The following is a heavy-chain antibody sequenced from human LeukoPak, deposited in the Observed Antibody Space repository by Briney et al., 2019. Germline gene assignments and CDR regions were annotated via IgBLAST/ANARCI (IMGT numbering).Heavy chain of an antibody. D-gene: IGHD5-12*01. V-gene: IGHV3-23*01. Sequence: GGSLRLSCEASGFTFSSYAMSWVRQAPGKGLEWVSAISGSGTSTYYADSVKGRFTISRDNSKNTLYVQMNSLRVEDTAVYFCAKGRRGFSAFDIWGQGTMVTVSS. CDR2: ISGSGTST. J-gene: IGHJ3*02. CDR3: AKGRRGFSAFDI. CDR1: GFTFSSYA.